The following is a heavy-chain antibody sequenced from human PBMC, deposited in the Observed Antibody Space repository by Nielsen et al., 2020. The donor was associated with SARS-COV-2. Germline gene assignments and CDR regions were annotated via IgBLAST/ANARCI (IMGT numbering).Heavy chain of an antibody. CDR3: AITYSGCPYNWFDP. V-gene: IGHV4-39*01. D-gene: IGHD6-19*01. Sequence: SETLSLTCTVSGGSISSSSYYWGWIRQPPGKGLEWLGSIYYSGSTYYNPSLKSRVTISVDTYKNQFSLKLSSVTAADTAVYYCAITYSGCPYNWFDPGGQGTLVTVPS. J-gene: IGHJ5*02. CDR1: GGSISSSSYY. CDR2: IYYSGST.